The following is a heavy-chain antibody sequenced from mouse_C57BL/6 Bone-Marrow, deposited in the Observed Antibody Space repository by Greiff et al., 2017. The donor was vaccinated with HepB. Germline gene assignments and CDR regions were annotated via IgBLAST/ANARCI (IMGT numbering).Heavy chain of an antibody. Sequence: EVQLVESGAELVRPGASVKLSCTASGFNIKDDYMHWVKQRPEQGLEWIGWIDPENGDTEYASKFQGKATITADTSSNTAYLQLSSLTSEDTAVYYCTTDDYDGDYYAMDYWGQGTSVTVSS. CDR1: GFNIKDDY. V-gene: IGHV14-4*01. CDR2: IDPENGDT. J-gene: IGHJ4*01. D-gene: IGHD2-4*01. CDR3: TTDDYDGDYYAMDY.